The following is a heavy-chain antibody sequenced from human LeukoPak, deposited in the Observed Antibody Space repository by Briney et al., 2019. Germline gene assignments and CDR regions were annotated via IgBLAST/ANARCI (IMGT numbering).Heavy chain of an antibody. CDR1: GYTFTGYY. V-gene: IGHV1-18*04. CDR2: ISAYNGNT. Sequence: GASVKVSCKASGYTFTGYYMHWVRQAPGQGLEWMGWISAYNGNTNYAQKLQGRVTMTTDTSTSTAYMELRSLRSDDTAVYYCAREGVSGYDIYFDYWGQGTLVTVSS. D-gene: IGHD5-12*01. CDR3: AREGVSGYDIYFDY. J-gene: IGHJ4*02.